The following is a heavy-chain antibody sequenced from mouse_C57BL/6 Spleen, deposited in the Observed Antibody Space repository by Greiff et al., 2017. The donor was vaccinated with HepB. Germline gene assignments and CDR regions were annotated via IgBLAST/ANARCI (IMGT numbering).Heavy chain of an antibody. J-gene: IGHJ4*01. Sequence: LVESGTELVKPGASVKLSCKASGYTFTSYWMHWVKQRPGQGLEWIGNINPSNGGTNYNEKFKSKATLTVDKSSSTAYMQLSSLTSEDSAVYYCARKLDYGLPMDYWGQGTSVTVSS. CDR3: ARKLDYGLPMDY. D-gene: IGHD2-4*01. CDR1: GYTFTSYW. V-gene: IGHV1-53*01. CDR2: INPSNGGT.